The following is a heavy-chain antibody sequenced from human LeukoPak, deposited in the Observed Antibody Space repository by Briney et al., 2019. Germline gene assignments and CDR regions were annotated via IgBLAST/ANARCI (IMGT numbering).Heavy chain of an antibody. V-gene: IGHV1-3*01. J-gene: IGHJ4*02. CDR1: GYTFTNYD. Sequence: ASVKVSCKASGYTFTNYDISWVRQAPGQRLEWMGWINAGNGNTKYSQKFQGRVTITRDTSASTAYMELSSLRSEDTAVYYCARDRGYSSGWYRYWGQGTLVTVSS. CDR3: ARDRGYSSGWYRY. D-gene: IGHD6-19*01. CDR2: INAGNGNT.